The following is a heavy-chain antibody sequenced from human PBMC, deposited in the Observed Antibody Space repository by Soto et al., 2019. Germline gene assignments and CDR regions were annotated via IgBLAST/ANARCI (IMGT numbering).Heavy chain of an antibody. CDR3: AREMTGYIPAD. D-gene: IGHD3-9*01. CDR2: ITYDGNYK. CDR1: GFSISNFA. Sequence: QVQLVESGGGVVQPGTSLRLSCATSGFSISNFAMHWVRQAPGKGPEWVAIITYDGNYKNYGESVRGRFTISRDSSKNTLFLQMDSLRSDDTAVYYCAREMTGYIPADWGQGTLVIVSS. V-gene: IGHV3-30-3*01. J-gene: IGHJ4*02.